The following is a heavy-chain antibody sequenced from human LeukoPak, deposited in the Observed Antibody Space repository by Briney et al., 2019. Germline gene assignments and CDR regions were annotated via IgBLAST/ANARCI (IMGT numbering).Heavy chain of an antibody. CDR3: ARDQRPYCGGECYCAIDL. CDR2: IFRTESPA. V-gene: IGHV3-48*01. J-gene: IGHJ3*01. Sequence: GGSLRLSCEASGFTFSSHSMTWVRQAPGKTLEWISYIFRTESPAHYAGSVRGRFTISRANAKNSLYLQMNSLTVEDTAVSYCARDQRPYCGGECYCAIDLWGRGTLVTDSS. D-gene: IGHD2-21*01. CDR1: GFTFSSHS.